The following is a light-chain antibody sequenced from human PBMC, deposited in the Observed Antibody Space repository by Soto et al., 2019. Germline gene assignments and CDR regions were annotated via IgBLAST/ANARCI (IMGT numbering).Light chain of an antibody. CDR1: QSISIS. V-gene: IGKV1-5*03. Sequence: DIHMTQSPSTLSASVGDRVTITCRASQSISISLAWYQQKPGKAPNLLIYKTSSLETGVPSRFSGSGSGTEFTLTISSLQPDDFATYYCQHWNDYSWTFGQGTKVKVK. CDR3: QHWNDYSWT. CDR2: KTS. J-gene: IGKJ1*01.